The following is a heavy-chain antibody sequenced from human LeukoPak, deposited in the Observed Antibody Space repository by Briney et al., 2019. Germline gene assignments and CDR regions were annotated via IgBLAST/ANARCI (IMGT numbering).Heavy chain of an antibody. CDR1: GGSFSGYY. J-gene: IGHJ3*02. CDR2: VNHSGST. CDR3: AISSGIYYDAFDI. Sequence: SETLSLTCAVHGGSFSGYYWSWIRQPPGKGLEWIGEVNHSGSTNYNPSLKSRVTISVDTSKNQFSLKLSSVTAADTAVYYCAISSGIYYDAFDIWGQGTMVTVSS. V-gene: IGHV4-34*01. D-gene: IGHD6-19*01.